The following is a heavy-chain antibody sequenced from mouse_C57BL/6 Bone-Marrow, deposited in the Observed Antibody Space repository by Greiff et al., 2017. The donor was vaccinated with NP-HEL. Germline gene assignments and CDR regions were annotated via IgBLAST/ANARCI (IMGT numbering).Heavy chain of an antibody. CDR1: GYTFTSYW. CDR3: ARSGIYYDYFAY. CDR2: IDPSDSYT. V-gene: IGHV1-50*01. D-gene: IGHD2-4*01. J-gene: IGHJ3*01. Sequence: QVQLQQPGAELVKPGASVKLSCKASGYTFTSYWMQWVKQRPGQGLEWIGEIDPSDSYTNYNQKFKGKATLTVDTSSSTAYMPLSSLTSEDSAVYYCARSGIYYDYFAYWGQGTLVTVSA.